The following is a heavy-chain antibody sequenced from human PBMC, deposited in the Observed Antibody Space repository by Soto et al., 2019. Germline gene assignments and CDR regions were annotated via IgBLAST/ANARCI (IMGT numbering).Heavy chain of an antibody. CDR3: ATHEDYGHYGYYMDV. D-gene: IGHD4-17*01. CDR1: GYTLTELS. J-gene: IGHJ6*03. CDR2: FDPEDGET. Sequence: ASVKVSCKVSGYTLTELSMHWVRQAPGKGLERMGGFDPEDGETIYAQKFQGRVTMTEDTSTDTAYMELSSLRSEDTAVYYCATHEDYGHYGYYMDVWGKGTTVTVSS. V-gene: IGHV1-24*01.